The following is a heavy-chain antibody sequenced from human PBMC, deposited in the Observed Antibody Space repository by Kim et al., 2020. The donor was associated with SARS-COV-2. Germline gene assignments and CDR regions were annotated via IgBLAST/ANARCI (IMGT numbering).Heavy chain of an antibody. CDR2: INAGNGNT. Sequence: ASVKVSCKASGYTFTSYAMHWVRQAPGQRLEWMGWINAGNGNTKYSQKFQGRVTITRDTSASTAYMELSSLRSEDTAVYYCARQFGLGHDSPVPHYYYGMDVWGQGTTVTVSS. CDR3: ARQFGLGHDSPVPHYYYGMDV. D-gene: IGHD3-10*01. J-gene: IGHJ6*02. V-gene: IGHV1-3*01. CDR1: GYTFTSYA.